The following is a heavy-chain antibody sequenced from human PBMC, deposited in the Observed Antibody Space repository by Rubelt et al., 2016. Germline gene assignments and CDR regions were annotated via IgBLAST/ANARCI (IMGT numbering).Heavy chain of an antibody. CDR3: ARVQSAVAGNRDYYYYGMDV. J-gene: IGHJ6*02. Sequence: GLEWIGEINHSGSTNYNPSLKSRVTISVDTSKNQFSLKLSSVTAADTAVYYCARVQSAVAGNRDYYYYGMDVWGQGTTVTVSS. D-gene: IGHD6-19*01. CDR2: INHSGST. V-gene: IGHV4-34*01.